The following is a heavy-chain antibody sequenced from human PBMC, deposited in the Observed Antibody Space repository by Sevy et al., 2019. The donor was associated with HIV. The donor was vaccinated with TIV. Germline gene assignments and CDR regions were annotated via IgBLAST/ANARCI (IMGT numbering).Heavy chain of an antibody. J-gene: IGHJ4*02. CDR2: FYYTGIT. CDR1: GGPISSHY. V-gene: IGHV4-59*11. D-gene: IGHD3-22*01. CDR3: ARLPSPYYDSSGDLIREYYFDS. Sequence: SETLSLICTVSGGPISSHYWNWIRQTPGKGLEWIGSFYYTGITNYNPSLKSRVTMSADTSKNRVSPKLNSVTAADTAVYYCARLPSPYYDSSGDLIREYYFDSWGQGTLVTVSS.